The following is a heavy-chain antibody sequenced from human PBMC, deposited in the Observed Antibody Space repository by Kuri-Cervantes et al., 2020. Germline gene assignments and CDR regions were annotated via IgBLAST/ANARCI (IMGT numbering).Heavy chain of an antibody. CDR2: IYWNDDK. J-gene: IGHJ4*02. CDR3: AHSGYSSSWYEIPFDY. D-gene: IGHD6-13*01. CDR1: GFSLSTSGEG. Sequence: SGPTLVKPTQTLTLTCTFSGFSLSTSGEGVGWIRQPPGKALEWLALIYWNDDKRYSPSLKSRLTITKDTSKNQVVLTMTNMDPVDTATYYCAHSGYSSSWYEIPFDYWGQGTLVTVSS. V-gene: IGHV2-5*01.